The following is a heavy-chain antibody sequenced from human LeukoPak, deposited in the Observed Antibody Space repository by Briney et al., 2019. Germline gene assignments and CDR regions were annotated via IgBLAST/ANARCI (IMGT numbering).Heavy chain of an antibody. J-gene: IGHJ5*02. CDR1: GFTFSIYA. Sequence: PGRSLRLSCAASGFTFSIYAMHWVRQAPGKGLEWVAVISYDGSNEYYGDSVKGRFTIFRDNSKNMLYLQMNTLRAEDTAVYYCVRDAQLLYGNWFDPWGQGTLVSVSS. CDR3: VRDAQLLYGNWFDP. CDR2: ISYDGSNE. V-gene: IGHV3-30-3*01. D-gene: IGHD1-26*01.